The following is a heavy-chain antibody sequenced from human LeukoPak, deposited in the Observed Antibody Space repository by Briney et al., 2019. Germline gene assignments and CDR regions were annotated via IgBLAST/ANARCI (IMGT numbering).Heavy chain of an antibody. J-gene: IGHJ3*02. V-gene: IGHV4-4*07. Sequence: SETLSLTCNASGGSISSHYWSWIRQPAGKGLEWIGRMYSSGSTNYNPSIKSRVTMSVDTSKNQFSLKLNSVTAADTAVYFCARYSMIVRGTYAFDIWGQGTMVTVSS. CDR2: MYSSGST. D-gene: IGHD3-22*01. CDR1: GGSISSHY. CDR3: ARYSMIVRGTYAFDI.